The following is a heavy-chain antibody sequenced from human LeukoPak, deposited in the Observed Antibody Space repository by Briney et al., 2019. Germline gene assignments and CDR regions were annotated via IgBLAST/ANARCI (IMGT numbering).Heavy chain of an antibody. V-gene: IGHV3-74*01. J-gene: IGHJ4*02. Sequence: VGSLRLSCAASGFTFSSYWMHWVRQAPGKGLVWVSRFNSDGSSTTYADSVKGRFTISRDNAKNTLYLQMNSLRAEDTAVYYCVRIIPMAAAWGQGTLVTVSS. D-gene: IGHD2-15*01. CDR3: VRIIPMAAA. CDR1: GFTFSSYW. CDR2: FNSDGSST.